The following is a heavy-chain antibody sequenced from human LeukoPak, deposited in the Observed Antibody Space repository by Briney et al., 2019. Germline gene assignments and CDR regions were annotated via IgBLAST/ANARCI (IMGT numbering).Heavy chain of an antibody. V-gene: IGHV1-2*02. CDR1: GYTFTSYY. CDR2: INPNSGAT. CDR3: TRETGGSTLVTLPSDN. D-gene: IGHD4-23*01. J-gene: IGHJ4*02. Sequence: ASVKVSCKASGYTFTSYYIHWVRQAPGQGLEWMGWINPNSGATNYAQKFQGRVTMTRDRSISTAYMELNWLTSDDTAIYYCTRETGGSTLVTLPSDNWGQGTPVTVSS.